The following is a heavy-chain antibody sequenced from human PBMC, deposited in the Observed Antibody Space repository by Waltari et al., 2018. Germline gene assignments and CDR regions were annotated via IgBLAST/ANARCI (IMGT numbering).Heavy chain of an antibody. Sequence: WITVVGHEPGRVMELVTNINYKVNEKNSVDSVKGVFTVSRDNARSSLYLQMNSLRVEDTAVYYWATDRWWGYWGQGTLVTVSS. CDR1: W. J-gene: IGHJ4*02. D-gene: IGHD2-15*01. V-gene: IGHV3-7*03. CDR3: ATDRWWGY. CDR2: INYKVNEK.